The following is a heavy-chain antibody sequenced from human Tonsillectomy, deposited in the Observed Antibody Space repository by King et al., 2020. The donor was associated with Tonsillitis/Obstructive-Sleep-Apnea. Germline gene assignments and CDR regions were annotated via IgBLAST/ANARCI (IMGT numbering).Heavy chain of an antibody. J-gene: IGHJ4*02. V-gene: IGHV4-34*01. CDR2: INHSGST. D-gene: IGHD6-19*01. Sequence: VQLQQWGAGLLKPSETLSLTCAVYGGSFSGYYWSWIRQPPGKGLEWIGEINHSGSTNYNPSLKSRVTISVDTSKNQFSLKLSSVTAADTAVYYCARCPLSAXAPSDFDYWGQGTLVTVSS. CDR3: ARCPLSAXAPSDFDY. CDR1: GGSFSGYY.